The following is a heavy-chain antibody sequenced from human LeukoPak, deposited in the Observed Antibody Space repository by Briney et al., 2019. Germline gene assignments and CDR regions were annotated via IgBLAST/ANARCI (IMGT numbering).Heavy chain of an antibody. CDR2: IWCDGSNK. CDR1: GFTFSSYG. Sequence: LPGGSLRLSCAASGFTFSSYGMHWVRQAPGKGLEWVAVIWCDGSNKYYADSVKGRFTISRDNSKNTLYLQMNSLRAEDTAVYYCAREGSSPSLDYWGQGTLVTVSS. CDR3: AREGSSPSLDY. V-gene: IGHV3-33*01. D-gene: IGHD6-13*01. J-gene: IGHJ4*02.